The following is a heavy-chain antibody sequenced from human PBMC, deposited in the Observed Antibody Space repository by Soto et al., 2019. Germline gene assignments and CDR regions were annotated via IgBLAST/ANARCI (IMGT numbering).Heavy chain of an antibody. CDR3: ARVHLLSPPDYHGMDV. Sequence: QVQLQESGPGLVKPSQTLSLTCTVSGGSISSGDYYWSWIRQPPGKGLEWIGYIYYSGSTYYNPSLKSRVTISVDTSKNQFSLKLSSVTAADTAVYYCARVHLLSPPDYHGMDVWGQGTTVTVSS. V-gene: IGHV4-30-4*01. D-gene: IGHD1-26*01. CDR2: IYYSGST. J-gene: IGHJ6*02. CDR1: GGSISSGDYY.